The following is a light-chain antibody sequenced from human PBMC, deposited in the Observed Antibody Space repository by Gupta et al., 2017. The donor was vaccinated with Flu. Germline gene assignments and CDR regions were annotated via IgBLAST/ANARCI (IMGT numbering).Light chain of an antibody. J-gene: IGLJ3*02. V-gene: IGLV3-21*02. CDR1: NIGGKS. Sequence: SYVLTQPPSASVVPGQTASITCGGNNIGGKSVFWYQQKPGQAPLLVVYDDSDRPSGIPKRFSGSNSENTATLTIGRVEAGDEADYYCQVWESSSDHRVFGGGTRRTVL. CDR2: DDS. CDR3: QVWESSSDHRV.